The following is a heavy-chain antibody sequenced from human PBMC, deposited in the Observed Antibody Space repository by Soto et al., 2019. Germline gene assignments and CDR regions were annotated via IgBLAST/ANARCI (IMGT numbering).Heavy chain of an antibody. Sequence: QLQVQESGSGLVKTSQTLSLTCTVSGASIDSGGYSWAWIRQPPGKGLEWIGHIYHIGTTYYNPSLQSRVTMTVDRSRNEVSLKLISATAADTAFYYCARRLMAEFDFWGRGTLVTVSS. CDR2: IYHIGTT. J-gene: IGHJ4*02. CDR3: ARRLMAEFDF. V-gene: IGHV4-30-2*01. D-gene: IGHD3-16*01. CDR1: GASIDSGGYS.